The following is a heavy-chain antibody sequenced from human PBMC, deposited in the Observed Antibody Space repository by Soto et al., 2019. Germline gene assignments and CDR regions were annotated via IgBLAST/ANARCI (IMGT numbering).Heavy chain of an antibody. Sequence: GGSLRLSCAASGFTFSSHAMRWVRRAPGNGPVWVSPISSSGSSTSYADSVKGRFTISRDNAKKTLYLQMNSLTAADTAVYYCARDLENCGGECSSAFDIWGQGTMVTVS. CDR1: GFTFSSHA. CDR3: ARDLENCGGECSSAFDI. J-gene: IGHJ3*02. CDR2: ISSSGSST. V-gene: IGHV3-23*01. D-gene: IGHD2-21*01.